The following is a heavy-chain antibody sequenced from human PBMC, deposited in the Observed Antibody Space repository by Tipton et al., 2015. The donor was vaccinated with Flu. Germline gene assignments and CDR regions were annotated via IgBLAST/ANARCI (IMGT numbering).Heavy chain of an antibody. CDR1: GGSIRSSTDF. CDR3: ARDVGPQIKVTGGLDV. D-gene: IGHD2-21*02. V-gene: IGHV4-39*07. Sequence: LRLSCTVSGGSIRSSTDFWAWIRQSPGKGLEWIGTIYYTGSTYYNVSLKSRVTISVDTSKNQFSLKLSSVTAADTAAYYCARDVGPQIKVTGGLDVWGQGTTVTVSS. J-gene: IGHJ6*02. CDR2: IYYTGST.